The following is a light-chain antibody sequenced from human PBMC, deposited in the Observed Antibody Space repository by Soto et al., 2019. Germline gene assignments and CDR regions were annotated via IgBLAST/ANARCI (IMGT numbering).Light chain of an antibody. CDR1: QDIGSW. Sequence: DIQMTQSPYSVSASVGDRVTITCRASQDIGSWLAWYQQKPGKAPDLLIYGASSVESGVLSRFYGCGSGTECTLTSSSLQPEDFATCYCQQGGSFPITFGQGTRLEIK. J-gene: IGKJ5*01. V-gene: IGKV1-12*01. CDR3: QQGGSFPIT. CDR2: GAS.